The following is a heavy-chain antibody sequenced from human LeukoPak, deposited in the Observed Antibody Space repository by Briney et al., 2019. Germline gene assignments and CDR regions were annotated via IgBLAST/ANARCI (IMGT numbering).Heavy chain of an antibody. J-gene: IGHJ4*02. D-gene: IGHD6-13*01. CDR3: HSSSWYGGFDY. CDR1: GGSISSYY. CDR2: IYTSGST. Sequence: SETLSLTCTVSGGSISSYYWSWIRQPAGKGLEWIGRIYTSGSTNYNPSLKSRVTMSVDTSKNQFSLKLSSVTAADTAVYYCHSSSWYGGFDYWGQGTLVTVPS. V-gene: IGHV4-4*07.